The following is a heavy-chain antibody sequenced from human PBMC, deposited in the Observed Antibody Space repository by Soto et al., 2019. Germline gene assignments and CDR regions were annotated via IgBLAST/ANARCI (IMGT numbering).Heavy chain of an antibody. V-gene: IGHV4-39*01. D-gene: IGHD3-10*01. Sequence: SETLSLTCTVSGGSISSSSYYWGWIRQPPGKGLEWIGSIYYSGSTYYNPSLKSRVTISVDTSKNQFSLKLSSVTAADTAVYYCARLPAENYYGSGSYFGFGYYYMDVWGKGTTVTVSS. CDR3: ARLPAENYYGSGSYFGFGYYYMDV. J-gene: IGHJ6*03. CDR2: IYYSGST. CDR1: GGSISSSSYY.